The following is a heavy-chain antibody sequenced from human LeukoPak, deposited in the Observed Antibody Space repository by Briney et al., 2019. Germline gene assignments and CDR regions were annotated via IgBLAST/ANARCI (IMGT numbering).Heavy chain of an antibody. J-gene: IGHJ3*02. V-gene: IGHV3-33*01. CDR3: ARDAASAMITFGGVTPGAFDI. CDR1: GFTFSSYG. D-gene: IGHD3-16*01. Sequence: GGSLRLSCAASGFTFSSYGMHWVRQAPGKGLEWVAVIWYDGSSKYYADSVKGRFAISRDNSKNTLYLRMNSLRAEDTAVYYCARDAASAMITFGGVTPGAFDIWGQGTMVTVSS. CDR2: IWYDGSSK.